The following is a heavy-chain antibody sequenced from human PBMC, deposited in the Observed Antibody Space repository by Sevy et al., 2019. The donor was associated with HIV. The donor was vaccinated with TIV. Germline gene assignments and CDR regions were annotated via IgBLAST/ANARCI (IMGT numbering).Heavy chain of an antibody. V-gene: IGHV4-38-2*01. CDR2: IYHSGST. CDR1: GYSISSGYY. D-gene: IGHD2-2*01. Sequence: SETLSLTCAVSGYSISSGYYWGWIRQPPGKGLEWIGSIYHSGSTYYNPSLKSRVTISVDTSKNQFSLKLSSVTAADTAVYYCARPSSADPGAFDIWGQGTMVTVSS. CDR3: ARPSSADPGAFDI. J-gene: IGHJ3*02.